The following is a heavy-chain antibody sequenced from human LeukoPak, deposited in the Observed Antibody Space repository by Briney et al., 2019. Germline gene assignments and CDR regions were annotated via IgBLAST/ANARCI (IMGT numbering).Heavy chain of an antibody. D-gene: IGHD3-10*01. CDR2: IKSKTDGGTT. CDR1: GFTFSNAW. V-gene: IGHV3-15*01. CDR3: TTGSITMVRGVTESFDY. Sequence: KSVGSLRLSCAASGFTFSNAWMSRFRQAPRKGLESVGRIKSKTDGGTTDYAAPVKGRFTISRDDSKNTLYLQMNSLKTEDTAVYYCTTGSITMVRGVTESFDYWGQGTLVTVSS. J-gene: IGHJ4*02.